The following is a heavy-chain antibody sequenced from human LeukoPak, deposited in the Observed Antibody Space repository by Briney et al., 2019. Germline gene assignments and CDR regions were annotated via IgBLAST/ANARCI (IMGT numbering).Heavy chain of an antibody. Sequence: SETLSLTCTVSGGSISNYYWSWIRQPPGKGLDWIGYISYSGSTNYNPSLESRTTMSVDMSKNHFSLELNSVTAADTAVCLCSRYEDRSSVTTFDYWGQGTLVTVSS. J-gene: IGHJ4*02. CDR3: SRYEDRSSVTTFDY. CDR2: ISYSGST. V-gene: IGHV4-59*01. CDR1: GGSISNYY. D-gene: IGHD4-11*01.